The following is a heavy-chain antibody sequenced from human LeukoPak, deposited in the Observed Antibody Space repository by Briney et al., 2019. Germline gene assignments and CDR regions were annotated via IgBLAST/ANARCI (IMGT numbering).Heavy chain of an antibody. CDR1: GFTVSSNY. Sequence: GGSLSLSCAVSGFTVSSNYMSWVRQAPGEGLEWVSVIYSGGSTYYADSVKGRFTISRDNSKNTLYLQMNSLRAEDTAVYYCARDTGINGYYYDSSGAYFDYWGQGTLVTVSS. D-gene: IGHD3-22*01. J-gene: IGHJ4*02. V-gene: IGHV3-66*02. CDR2: IYSGGST. CDR3: ARDTGINGYYYDSSGAYFDY.